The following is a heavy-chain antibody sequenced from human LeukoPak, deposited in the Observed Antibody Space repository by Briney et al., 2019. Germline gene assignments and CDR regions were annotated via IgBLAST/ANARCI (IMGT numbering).Heavy chain of an antibody. Sequence: GGSLRLSCAASGFTFSDYYMSWIRQAPGKGLEWVSYISSSGSTIYYADSVKGRFTISRDNAKNSLYLQMNSLRAEDTAVYYSARVLIEGEQAIQGFDDLGHGSLVTV. CDR3: ARVLIEGEQAIQGFDD. V-gene: IGHV3-11*04. CDR2: ISSSGSTI. D-gene: IGHD3-16*01. CDR1: GFTFSDYY. J-gene: IGHJ4*01.